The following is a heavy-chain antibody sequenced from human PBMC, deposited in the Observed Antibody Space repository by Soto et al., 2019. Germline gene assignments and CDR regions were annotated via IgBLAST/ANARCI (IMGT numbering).Heavy chain of an antibody. CDR1: GYTFISYA. D-gene: IGHD3-10*01. J-gene: IGHJ4*02. CDR3: ARDFNYGSGDY. Sequence: QVQLVQSGAEEKKPGASVKVSCKASGYTFISYAMYWVRQAPGQRLEWMGWINAGNGNTKNSQKFQGRGTITRDTSARTANMELSSLRSEDTAVYYCARDFNYGSGDYWGQGTLVTVSS. CDR2: INAGNGNT. V-gene: IGHV1-3*05.